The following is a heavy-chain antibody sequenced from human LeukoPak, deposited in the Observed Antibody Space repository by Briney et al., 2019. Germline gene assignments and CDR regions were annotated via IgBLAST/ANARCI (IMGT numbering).Heavy chain of an antibody. D-gene: IGHD2-15*01. Sequence: PSETLSHTCAVSGGSISSSNWWSWVRQPPGKGLEWIGEIYHSGSTNYNPSLKSRVTISVDKSKNQFSLKLSSVTAADTAVYYCARDCSGGSCYAGDYWGQGTLVTVSS. CDR3: ARDCSGGSCYAGDY. CDR2: IYHSGST. J-gene: IGHJ4*02. V-gene: IGHV4-4*02. CDR1: GGSISSSNW.